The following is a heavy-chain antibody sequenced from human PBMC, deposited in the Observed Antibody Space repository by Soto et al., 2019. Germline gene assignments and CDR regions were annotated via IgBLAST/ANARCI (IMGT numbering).Heavy chain of an antibody. CDR1: GYTFTSYA. Sequence: QVQLVQSGAEVKKPGASVKVSCKASGYTFTSYAMHWVRQAPGQRLEWMGWINAGNGNTKYSQKATGRVTITRATSASTAYMELSSLRSEATAVYYCARSAPPIDYWGQGTLVTVSS. V-gene: IGHV1-3*01. CDR2: INAGNGNT. J-gene: IGHJ4*02. CDR3: ARSAPPIDY.